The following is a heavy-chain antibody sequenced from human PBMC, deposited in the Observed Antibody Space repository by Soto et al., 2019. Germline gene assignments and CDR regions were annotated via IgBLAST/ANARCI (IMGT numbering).Heavy chain of an antibody. D-gene: IGHD3-10*01. V-gene: IGHV3-7*01. CDR2: IKHDGSEK. Sequence: EVQLVESGGGLVQPGGSLRLSCAASGFTFSSYWMRWVRQAPGKGLEWVAIIKHDGSEKYYVDSVKGRFTISRDNAKNSLNLQMDSLRTEDTAVYYCARDNRVSQYYYGSGSDSHNGFDHWGQGTLVTVSS. CDR3: ARDNRVSQYYYGSGSDSHNGFDH. CDR1: GFTFSSYW. J-gene: IGHJ5*02.